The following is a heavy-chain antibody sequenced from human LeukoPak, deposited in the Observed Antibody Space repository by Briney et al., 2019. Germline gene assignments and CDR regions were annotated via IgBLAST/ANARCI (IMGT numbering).Heavy chain of an antibody. CDR3: AKGNTIFGVVTPFDY. D-gene: IGHD3-3*01. Sequence: GGSLRLSCAASGFTFISYAMSWVRQAPGKGLEWVSAISGSGGSTYYADSVKGRFTISIDNSKNTLYLQMNSLRAEDTAVYYCAKGNTIFGVVTPFDYWGQGTLVTVSS. CDR1: GFTFISYA. J-gene: IGHJ4*02. CDR2: ISGSGGST. V-gene: IGHV3-23*01.